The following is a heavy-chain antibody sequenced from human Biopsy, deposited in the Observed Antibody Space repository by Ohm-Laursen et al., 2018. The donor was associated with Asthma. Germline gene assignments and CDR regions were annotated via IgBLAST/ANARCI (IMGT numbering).Heavy chain of an antibody. D-gene: IGHD3-22*01. Sequence: GTLSLTCSVSGGAIRTSGYYWGWIRQPPGKGLEWIGSMYYSGSAYYNPSLESRVTISVDTSKNQFSLKLSSVTAAGTAVHFCARHQEAASYHYDGSIAYWGQGIPVTVSS. CDR3: ARHQEAASYHYDGSIAY. V-gene: IGHV4-39*01. CDR2: MYYSGSA. J-gene: IGHJ4*02. CDR1: GGAIRTSGYY.